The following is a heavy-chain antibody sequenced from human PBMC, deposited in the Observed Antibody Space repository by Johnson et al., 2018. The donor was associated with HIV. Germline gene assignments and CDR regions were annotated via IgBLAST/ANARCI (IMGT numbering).Heavy chain of an antibody. V-gene: IGHV3-30*02. CDR3: AKGEGYCGGDCLDAFDI. CDR2: IRYDGSNK. J-gene: IGHJ3*02. D-gene: IGHD2-21*01. CDR1: GFTFSSYG. Sequence: VQLVESGGGVVQPGGSLRLSCAASGFTFSSYGMHWVRQAPGKGLEWVAFIRYDGSNKYYADSVKGRFTISRDNSKNTLYLQMNSLRAEDTAVYYCAKGEGYCGGDCLDAFDIWGQGTVVTVSS.